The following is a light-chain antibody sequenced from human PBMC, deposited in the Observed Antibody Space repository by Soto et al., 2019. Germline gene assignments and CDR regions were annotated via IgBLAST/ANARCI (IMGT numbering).Light chain of an antibody. V-gene: IGKV3-11*01. CDR3: QQRSNWIT. Sequence: EIVMTQSPDTLSVSPGERATLSCRASQSVSSNLAWYQQKPGQAPRLLIYDASNRATGIPARFSGSGSGTDFTLTISSLEPEDFAVYYCQQRSNWITFGQGTRLEIK. CDR2: DAS. J-gene: IGKJ5*01. CDR1: QSVSSN.